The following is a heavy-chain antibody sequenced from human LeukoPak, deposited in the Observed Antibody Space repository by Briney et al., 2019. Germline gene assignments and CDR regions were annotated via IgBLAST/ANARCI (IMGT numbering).Heavy chain of an antibody. V-gene: IGHV1-2*02. CDR1: GYTFTGYY. Sequence: VASVKVSCTASGYTFTGYYMHWVRQAPGQGLEWMGWINPNSGGTNYAQKFQGRVTMTRDTSISTAYMELSRLRSDDTAVYYCARPYCSSTSCYTWFDYWGQGTLVTVSS. CDR2: INPNSGGT. J-gene: IGHJ4*02. CDR3: ARPYCSSTSCYTWFDY. D-gene: IGHD2-2*02.